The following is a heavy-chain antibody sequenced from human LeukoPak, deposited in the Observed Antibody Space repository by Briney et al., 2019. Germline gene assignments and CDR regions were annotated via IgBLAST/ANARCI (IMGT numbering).Heavy chain of an antibody. CDR3: ARHDRGSRSPNAFDI. CDR1: GYCFTDYW. CDR2: IYPDDSDI. J-gene: IGHJ3*02. D-gene: IGHD3-10*01. Sequence: GESLRISCKGSGYCFTDYWIGWVRQMPGEGLQWMGIIYPDDSDIRYSPSFQGQVTISADKSIITAYLQWSSLKASDTAMYYCARHDRGSRSPNAFDIWGQGTMVTVSS. V-gene: IGHV5-51*01.